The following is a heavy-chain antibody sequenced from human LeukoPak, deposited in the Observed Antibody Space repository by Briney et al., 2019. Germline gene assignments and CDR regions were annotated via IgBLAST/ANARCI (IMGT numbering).Heavy chain of an antibody. D-gene: IGHD6-13*01. Sequence: GGSLRLSCAASGFTFSSYSMNWVRQAPGKGLEWVSSISSSSSYIYYADSVKGRFTISRDNAKNSLYLQMNSLRAEDTAVYYCARVGIAAAGTEEVGYWGQGTLVTVSS. V-gene: IGHV3-21*01. J-gene: IGHJ4*02. CDR3: ARVGIAAAGTEEVGY. CDR1: GFTFSSYS. CDR2: ISSSSSYI.